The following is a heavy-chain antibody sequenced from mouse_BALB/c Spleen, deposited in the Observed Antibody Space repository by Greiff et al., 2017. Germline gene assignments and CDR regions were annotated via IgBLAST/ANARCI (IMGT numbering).Heavy chain of an antibody. Sequence: EVKLMESGGGLVQPGGSLKLSCAASGFTFSSYTMSWVRQTPEKRLEWVAYISNGGGSTYYPDTVKGRFTISRDNAKNTLYLQMSSLKSEDTAMYYCARHLDYGSSSAFAYWGQGTLVTVSA. CDR3: ARHLDYGSSSAFAY. CDR1: GFTFSSYT. CDR2: ISNGGGST. D-gene: IGHD1-1*01. V-gene: IGHV5-12-2*01. J-gene: IGHJ3*01.